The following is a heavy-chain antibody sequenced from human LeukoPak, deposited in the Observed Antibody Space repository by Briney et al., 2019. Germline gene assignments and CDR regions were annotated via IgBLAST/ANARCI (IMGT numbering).Heavy chain of an antibody. V-gene: IGHV4-34*01. D-gene: IGHD2/OR15-2a*01. J-gene: IGHJ4*02. CDR1: GGSFSGYY. CDR2: INHSGST. Sequence: SETLSLTCAVYGGSFSGYYWSWIRQPPGKGLEWIGEINHSGSTNYNPSLKSRVTISVDTSKNQFSLKLSSVTAADTAVYYCARGLSHFLYGYWGQGTLVTVSS. CDR3: ARGLSHFLYGY.